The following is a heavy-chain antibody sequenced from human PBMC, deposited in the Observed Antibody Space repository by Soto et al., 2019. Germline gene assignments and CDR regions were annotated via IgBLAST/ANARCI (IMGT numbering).Heavy chain of an antibody. D-gene: IGHD1-7*01. Sequence: GASVKVSCKASGNTFTGYDINWVRQATGHGLEWMGWINPNSGNIGYAQKFQGRVTMTRDTAIRTAYMEVSSLRVEDTAVYYCVASPEGTCFMRDWGQGALVTVSS. CDR2: INPNSGNI. CDR1: GNTFTGYD. V-gene: IGHV1-8*01. CDR3: VASPEGTCFMRD. J-gene: IGHJ4*02.